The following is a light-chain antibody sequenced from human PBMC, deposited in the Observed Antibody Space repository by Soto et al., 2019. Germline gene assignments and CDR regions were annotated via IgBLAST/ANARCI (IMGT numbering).Light chain of an antibody. CDR3: CSYAGSGSPVI. J-gene: IGLJ2*01. Sequence: QSVLTQPASVSGSPGQSITISCTGTSSDVGTYNLVSWYQQHPGKAPKLIIYEGSKRPSGVSNRFSGSKSGNAASLTISGLETEDEADYCCCSYAGSGSPVIFGGGTKLTVL. CDR2: EGS. CDR1: SSDVGTYNL. V-gene: IGLV2-23*01.